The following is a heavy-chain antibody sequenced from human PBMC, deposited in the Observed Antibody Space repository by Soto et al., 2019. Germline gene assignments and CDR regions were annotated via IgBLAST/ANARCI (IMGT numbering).Heavy chain of an antibody. CDR3: AKDLIVGFGLLFDY. Sequence: SLRLSCAASGLIFSDYYMSWIRQAPGKGLEWVSYIGSSGSTIYYADSVKGRFTISRDNAKKSLYLQMNSLRAEDTAVYYCAKDLIVGFGLLFDYWGQGTLVTVSS. CDR1: GLIFSDYY. D-gene: IGHD3-10*01. V-gene: IGHV3-11*01. J-gene: IGHJ4*02. CDR2: IGSSGSTI.